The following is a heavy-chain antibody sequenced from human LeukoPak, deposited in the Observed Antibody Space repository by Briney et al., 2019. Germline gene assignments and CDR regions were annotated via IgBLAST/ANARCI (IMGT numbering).Heavy chain of an antibody. D-gene: IGHD6-19*01. V-gene: IGHV4-34*01. CDR3: ARGRRGSGWYYYYYMDV. J-gene: IGHJ6*03. Sequence: SETLSLTCTVSGGSISRYYCSWIRQPPGKGLEWIGEINHSGSTNYNPSLKSRVTISVDTSKNQFSLKLSSVTAADTAVYYCARGRRGSGWYYYYYMDVWGKGTTVTVSS. CDR1: GGSISRYY. CDR2: INHSGST.